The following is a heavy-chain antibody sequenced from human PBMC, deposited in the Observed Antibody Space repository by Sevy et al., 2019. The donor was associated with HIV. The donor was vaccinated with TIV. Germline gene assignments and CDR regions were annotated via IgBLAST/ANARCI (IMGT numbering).Heavy chain of an antibody. D-gene: IGHD1-26*01. CDR1: GFTFSRFW. J-gene: IGHJ4*02. CDR2: IKQDGREK. V-gene: IGHV3-7*01. CDR3: ARVSEWELGYYFDY. Sequence: GGSLRLSCAASGFTFSRFWMTWVRQAPGKGLEWVANIKQDGREKYYVDSVKGRFSISRDNAKNSLSLQMNSLGAEDTAVYYCARVSEWELGYYFDYWGQGTLVTVSS.